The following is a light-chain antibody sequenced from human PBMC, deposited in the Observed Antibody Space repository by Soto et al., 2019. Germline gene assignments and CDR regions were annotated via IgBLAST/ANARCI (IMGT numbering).Light chain of an antibody. CDR3: QQRSNWPPLT. V-gene: IGKV3-11*01. J-gene: IGKJ4*01. CDR2: DAS. Sequence: EIVLTQSPATLSLSPGEKATLSCRASRSVSNYLAWYQQKPGQAPRLLIYDASTRATGIPARFSGSGSGTDFTLTISSLEPEDFAVYYCQQRSNWPPLTFGGGTKV. CDR1: RSVSNY.